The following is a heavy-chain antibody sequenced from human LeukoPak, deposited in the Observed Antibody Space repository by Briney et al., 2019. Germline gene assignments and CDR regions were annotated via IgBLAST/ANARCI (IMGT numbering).Heavy chain of an antibody. CDR2: IVPVSGAA. CDR1: GGTFSIYA. V-gene: IGHV1-69*05. J-gene: IGHJ4*02. D-gene: IGHD3-9*01. Sequence: ASVKVSCKPSGGTFSIYAITWVRQAPGQGLEWVGEIVPVSGAADYPQKFQGRVTLTTDASTSTAYMELDSLRSEDTAVYYCARAREKYYDILTGYYTFDYWGQGTRVTVTS. CDR3: ARAREKYYDILTGYYTFDY.